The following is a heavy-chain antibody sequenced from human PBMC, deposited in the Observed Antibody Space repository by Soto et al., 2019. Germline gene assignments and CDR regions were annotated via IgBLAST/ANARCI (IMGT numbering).Heavy chain of an antibody. CDR2: IHSGGST. J-gene: IGHJ4*02. CDR1: GITVSSNF. D-gene: IGHD6-19*01. CDR3: ARLVAAVPGHYYFDY. V-gene: IGHV3-66*04. Sequence: EVQLVESGGGLVQPGGSLRLSCEASGITVSSNFMTWVRQAPGKGLGWVSVIHSGGSTYSANSVKGRITISRDNSKNTVYLQMNSLRAEDTAVYYCARLVAAVPGHYYFDYWGQGTLVTVSS.